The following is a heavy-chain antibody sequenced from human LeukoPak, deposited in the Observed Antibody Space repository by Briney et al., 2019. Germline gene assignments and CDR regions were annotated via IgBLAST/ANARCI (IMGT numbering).Heavy chain of an antibody. CDR3: ARGRRSRTAFDI. CDR2: IYYSGNT. CDR1: GCSISSSSYY. V-gene: IGHV4-39*01. D-gene: IGHD1-14*01. J-gene: IGHJ3*02. Sequence: SETLSLTCTVSGCSISSSSYYWAWIRQPPGKGLEWIGSIYYSGNTYYNPSLKSRITLSVDTSKNQFSLKLSSVTAADSAVYYCARGRRSRTAFDIWGQGTMVTVSS.